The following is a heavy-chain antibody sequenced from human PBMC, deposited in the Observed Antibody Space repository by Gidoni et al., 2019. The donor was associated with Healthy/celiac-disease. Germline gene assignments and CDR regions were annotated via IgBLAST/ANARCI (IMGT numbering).Heavy chain of an antibody. Sequence: EVQLVESGGGLVKPGGSLRLSCAASGFTFSSYSMNWVRQAPGKGLEWVSSISSSSSYIYYADSVKGRFTISRDNAKNSLYLQMNSLRAEDTAVYYCARDLGSMVRGVKVYLDFQSNWYFDLWGRGTLVTVSS. D-gene: IGHD3-10*01. J-gene: IGHJ2*01. CDR2: ISSSSSYI. CDR3: ARDLGSMVRGVKVYLDFQSNWYFDL. V-gene: IGHV3-21*01. CDR1: GFTFSSYS.